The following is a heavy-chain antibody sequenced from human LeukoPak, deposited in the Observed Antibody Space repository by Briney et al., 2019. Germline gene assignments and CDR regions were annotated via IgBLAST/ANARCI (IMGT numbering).Heavy chain of an antibody. D-gene: IGHD2-15*01. CDR1: GGSISSYY. Sequence: SETLSLTCTVSGGSISSYYWSWIRQPPGKGLEWIGYIYYSGSTNYNPSLKSRVTISVDTSKNQFSLKLSSVTAADTAVYYCARGARGAANDYWGQGTLVTVSS. V-gene: IGHV4-59*01. CDR3: ARGARGAANDY. CDR2: IYYSGST. J-gene: IGHJ4*02.